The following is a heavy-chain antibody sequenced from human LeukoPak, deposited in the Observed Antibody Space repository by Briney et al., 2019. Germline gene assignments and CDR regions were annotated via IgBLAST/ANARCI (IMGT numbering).Heavy chain of an antibody. V-gene: IGHV1-2*02. D-gene: IGHD4-17*01. CDR3: ARVNDYGDYHDY. CDR1: GYTFTIYY. Sequence: ASVKVSCKASGYTFTIYYMHWVRQAPGQGLEWMGWINPNSGGTSYARRFQGRVTMTRDTSISTAYMELSSLRSEDTAVYYCARVNDYGDYHDYWGQGTLVTVSS. J-gene: IGHJ4*02. CDR2: INPNSGGT.